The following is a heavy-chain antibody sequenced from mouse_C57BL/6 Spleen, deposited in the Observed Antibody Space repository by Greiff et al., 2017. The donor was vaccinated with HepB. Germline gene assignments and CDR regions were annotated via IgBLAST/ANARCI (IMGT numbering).Heavy chain of an antibody. CDR1: GYTFTSYD. V-gene: IGHV1-85*01. D-gene: IGHD4-1*01. CDR3: ARWGSLSGDWYFDV. CDR2: IYPRDGST. Sequence: QVQLKESGPELVKPGASVKLSCKASGYTFTSYDINWVKQRPGQGLEWIGWIYPRDGSTKCNEKFKGKATLTVDTSSSTAYMELHSLTSEDSAVYFCARWGSLSGDWYFDVWGTGTTVTVSS. J-gene: IGHJ1*03.